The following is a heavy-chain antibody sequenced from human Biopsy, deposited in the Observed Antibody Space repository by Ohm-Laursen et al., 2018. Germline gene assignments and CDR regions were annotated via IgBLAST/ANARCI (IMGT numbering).Heavy chain of an antibody. CDR2: ISSDGSNK. V-gene: IGHV3-30*18. J-gene: IGHJ6*02. D-gene: IGHD2-15*01. CDR1: GFIFSYCG. CDR3: AKDGVAVGAGGDPYYYGMDV. Sequence: SLRLSCAAFGFIFSYCGMHWVRQAPGKGLEWVAVISSDGSNKYYADSVKGRFTISRDNSKDTLYLQLNSLRAEDTAVYYCAKDGVAVGAGGDPYYYGMDVWGQGTTVTVSS.